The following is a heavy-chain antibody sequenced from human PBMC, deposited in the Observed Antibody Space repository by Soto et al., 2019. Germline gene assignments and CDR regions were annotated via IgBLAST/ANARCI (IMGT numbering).Heavy chain of an antibody. CDR2: ISGSGGST. CDR3: AKSGPVVVVAATDY. D-gene: IGHD2-15*01. Sequence: GGSLSLSCAASGFSISSYSMSWFRQAPGKGLEWVSAISGSGGSTYYADSVKGRFTISRDNSKNTLYLQMNSLRAEDTAVYYCAKSGPVVVVAATDYWGQGTLVTVSS. CDR1: GFSISSYS. V-gene: IGHV3-23*01. J-gene: IGHJ4*02.